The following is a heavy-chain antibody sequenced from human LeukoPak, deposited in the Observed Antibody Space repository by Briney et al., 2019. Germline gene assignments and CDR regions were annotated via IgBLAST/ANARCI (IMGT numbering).Heavy chain of an antibody. V-gene: IGHV3-33*06. Sequence: GGSLRLSCAASGFTFSSYGMHWVRQAPGKGLEWVAVIWYDGSNKYYADSVKGRFTISRDNSKNTLYLQMNSLRAEDTAVYYCAKGVGYSYGYRDYPFDYWGQGTLVTVSS. J-gene: IGHJ4*02. CDR3: AKGVGYSYGYRDYPFDY. CDR1: GFTFSSYG. D-gene: IGHD5-18*01. CDR2: IWYDGSNK.